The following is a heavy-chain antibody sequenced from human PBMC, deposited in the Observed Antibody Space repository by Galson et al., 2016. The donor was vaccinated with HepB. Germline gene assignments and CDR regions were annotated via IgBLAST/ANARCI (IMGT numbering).Heavy chain of an antibody. CDR3: ARRVPPGPSTSCLRDF. Sequence: SETLSLTCAVSGSSIGSNNWWSWVRQPPGKGLEWIGEIYDSGITNYNPSLKSRVTISVDKSKNQFSLNLNSVAAADTAVYYCARRVPPGPSTSCLRDFWGQGTLVTGSS. CDR2: IYDSGIT. J-gene: IGHJ4*02. CDR1: GSSIGSNNW. D-gene: IGHD2-2*01. V-gene: IGHV4-4*02.